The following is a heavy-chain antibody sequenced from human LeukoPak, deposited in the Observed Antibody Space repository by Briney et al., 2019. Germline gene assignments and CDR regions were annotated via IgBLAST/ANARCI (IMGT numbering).Heavy chain of an antibody. CDR1: GFTFSSYA. D-gene: IGHD3-22*01. Sequence: PGGSQRLSCAASGFTFSSYAMGWVRQAPGKGLEWVSAISGGGGSTYYADSVKGRFTISRDNSKNTLYLQMNSLRAEDTAVYYCAKEGALSVVIKMEAFDYWGQGTLVTVSS. CDR3: AKEGALSVVIKMEAFDY. V-gene: IGHV3-23*01. CDR2: ISGGGGST. J-gene: IGHJ4*02.